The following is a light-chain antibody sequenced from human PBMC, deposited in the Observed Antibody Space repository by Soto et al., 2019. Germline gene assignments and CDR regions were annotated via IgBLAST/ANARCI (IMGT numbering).Light chain of an antibody. V-gene: IGKV3-20*01. Sequence: IVLTQSPATLSLSPGEGATLSCRASQNVSDKFLAWYQQIPGQAPRLLIFASYSRTTGIPDRFSGSGSGTDFTLTISRLEPEDFAVYYCQHYGASPPFTFGQGTRV. CDR3: QHYGASPPFT. J-gene: IGKJ2*01. CDR2: ASY. CDR1: QNVSDKF.